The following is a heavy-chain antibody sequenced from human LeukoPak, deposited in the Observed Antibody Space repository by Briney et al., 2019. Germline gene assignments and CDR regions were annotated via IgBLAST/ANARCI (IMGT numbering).Heavy chain of an antibody. J-gene: IGHJ4*02. D-gene: IGHD6-19*01. V-gene: IGHV4-59*01. CDR2: IYYSATT. CDR1: GGSISIFY. Sequence: SETLSLTCTVSGGSISIFYWSWIRQPPGKGLEWIGDIYYSATTNYNPSLKSRLTISLDTSKNQFSLRLTSVTAADTAVYYCARIDAVAATPTSFDYWGQGTLVTVSS. CDR3: ARIDAVAATPTSFDY.